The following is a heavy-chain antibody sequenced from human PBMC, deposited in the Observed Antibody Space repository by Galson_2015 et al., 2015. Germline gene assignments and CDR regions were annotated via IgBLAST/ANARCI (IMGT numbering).Heavy chain of an antibody. J-gene: IGHJ4*02. CDR1: GFTFQNFA. CDR2: TSSGGGDS. CDR3: ARALRAGAARPGPFDS. V-gene: IGHV3-23*01. D-gene: IGHD6-6*01. Sequence: SLRLSCAISGFTFQNFAMTWVRQSPGKGLEWVAITSSGGGDSYYADSVKGRFHIFRDHPRNALYLQMNSLRGEDSAVYYCARALRAGAARPGPFDSWGQGTLVTVSS.